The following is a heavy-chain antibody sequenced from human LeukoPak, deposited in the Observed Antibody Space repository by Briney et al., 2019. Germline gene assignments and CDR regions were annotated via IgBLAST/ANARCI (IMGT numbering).Heavy chain of an antibody. CDR1: GFTFSSYG. CDR2: IWYDGSNK. V-gene: IGHV3-33*01. D-gene: IGHD3-22*01. CDR3: ARDQASSGRYYYGMDV. Sequence: PGRSLRLSRAASGFTFSSYGMHWVRQAPGKGLEWVAVIWYDGSNKYYADSVKGRFTISRDNSKNTLYLQMNSLRAEDTAVYYCARDQASSGRYYYGMDVWGQGTTVTVSS. J-gene: IGHJ6*02.